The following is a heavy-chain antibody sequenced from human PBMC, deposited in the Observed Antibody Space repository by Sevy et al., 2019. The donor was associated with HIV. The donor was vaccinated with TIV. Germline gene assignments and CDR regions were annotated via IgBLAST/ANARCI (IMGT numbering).Heavy chain of an antibody. V-gene: IGHV3-23*01. D-gene: IGHD2-8*01. CDR2: LSFGCGKI. Sequence: GGSLRLSCAASGFDFSIYSMSWVRQAPGKGLEWVSTLSFGCGKINYADSVKGRFTISGDNSKGSVYLQMNNMRVEDTAVYYCAREGCTKPHDYWGQGTLVTVSS. CDR3: AREGCTKPHDY. J-gene: IGHJ4*02. CDR1: GFDFSIYS.